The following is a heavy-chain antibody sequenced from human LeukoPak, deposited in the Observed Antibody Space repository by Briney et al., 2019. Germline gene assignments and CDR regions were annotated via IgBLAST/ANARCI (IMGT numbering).Heavy chain of an antibody. D-gene: IGHD3-16*02. CDR2: ISSSSSYI. V-gene: IGHV3-21*01. CDR1: GFTFSSYS. CDR3: ARGEGLYPEYFQH. J-gene: IGHJ1*01. Sequence: GGSLRLSCAASGFTFSSYSMNWVRQAPGKGPEWVSSISSSSSYIYYADSVKGRFTISRDNAKNSLYLQMNSLRAEDTAVYYCARGEGLYPEYFQHWGQGTLVTVSS.